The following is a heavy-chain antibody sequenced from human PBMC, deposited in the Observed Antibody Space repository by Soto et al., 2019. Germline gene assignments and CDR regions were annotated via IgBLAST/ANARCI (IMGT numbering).Heavy chain of an antibody. V-gene: IGHV3-53*04. CDR1: GCTGSSHY. CDR3: ARDRYSSGWLDAFDI. J-gene: IGHJ3*02. Sequence: PGGSLRLSCAASGCTGSSHYRSWVRQAPGKGLEWVSVIFTGGATYYADSVKGRFTISRHSSKNTVYLQMNSLRAEDTAVYYCARDRYSSGWLDAFDIWGQGTMVTVSS. D-gene: IGHD6-19*01. CDR2: IFTGGAT.